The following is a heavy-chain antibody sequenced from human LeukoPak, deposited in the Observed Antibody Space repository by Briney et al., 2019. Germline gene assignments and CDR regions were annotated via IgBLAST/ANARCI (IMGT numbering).Heavy chain of an antibody. J-gene: IGHJ3*02. CDR3: ARYSRSADDAFDI. D-gene: IGHD6-13*01. CDR2: IYYSGST. Sequence: SETLSLTCTVSGGSISSYYWTWIRQPPGKGLEWIGYIYYSGSTSYNPSLKSRVTMSLDTSKNQFSLNLTSVTAADTAVYYCARYSRSADDAFDIWGQGTMVTVSS. V-gene: IGHV4-59*01. CDR1: GGSISSYY.